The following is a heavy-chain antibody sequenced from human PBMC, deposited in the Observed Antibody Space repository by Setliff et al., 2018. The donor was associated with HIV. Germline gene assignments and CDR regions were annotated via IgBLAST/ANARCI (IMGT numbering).Heavy chain of an antibody. V-gene: IGHV4-34*01. CDR1: GGSFSGYY. J-gene: IGHJ3*02. D-gene: IGHD3-22*01. CDR3: ARQGAGYYYDSSDYYTGNGFDM. CDR2: IYYDGRT. Sequence: SETLSLTCAVYGGSFSGYYWGWIRQPPGKGLEWIGSIYYDGRTFYKPSLKSRLTISVDTSKNQFSLQLTSVTAADTAVYYCARQGAGYYYDSSDYYTGNGFDMWGQGTMVTVSS.